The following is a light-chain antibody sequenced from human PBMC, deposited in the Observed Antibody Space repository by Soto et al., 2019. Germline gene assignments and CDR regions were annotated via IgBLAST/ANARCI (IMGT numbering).Light chain of an antibody. CDR1: QSISSY. J-gene: IGKJ2*01. V-gene: IGKV1-39*01. CDR2: AAS. Sequence: DIQMTQSPSSLSASVGDRVTITCRASQSISSYLNWYQQKPGKDPKLLIYAASSLQSGVPSRFSRSGSGTDFTLTISSLQPEDCATYYCQLSYSTPYTFGQGTKLQI. CDR3: QLSYSTPYT.